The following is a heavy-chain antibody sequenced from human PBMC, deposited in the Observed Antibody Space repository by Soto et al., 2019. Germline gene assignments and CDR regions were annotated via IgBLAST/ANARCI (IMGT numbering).Heavy chain of an antibody. V-gene: IGHV1-58*01. CDR3: AAVGWSMEAY. CDR1: GFTFTSSA. CDR2: IVVGSGNT. J-gene: IGHJ4*02. Sequence: QMQLVQSGPEVKKPGTSVKFSCKASGFTFTSSAVQWVRQARGQSLEWIGWIVVGSGNTNYAQKFQERVTITRDMSTSTAYMELSSLRSEDTAVYYCAAVGWSMEAYWGQGTLVTVSS. D-gene: IGHD2-15*01.